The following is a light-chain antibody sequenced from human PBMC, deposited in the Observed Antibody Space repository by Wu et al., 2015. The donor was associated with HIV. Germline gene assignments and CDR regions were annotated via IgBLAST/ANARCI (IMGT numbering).Light chain of an antibody. J-gene: IGKJ3*01. CDR3: QQSYSTPEFT. Sequence: DIQMTQSPSTLSASVGDRVTITCRASQTISSWLAWYQQKPGKAPKLLIYAASSLQSGAPSRFSGSGSGTDFTLTISSLQPEDFATYYCQQSYSTPEFTFGPGTKWIPN. V-gene: IGKV1-39*01. CDR2: AAS. CDR1: QTISSW.